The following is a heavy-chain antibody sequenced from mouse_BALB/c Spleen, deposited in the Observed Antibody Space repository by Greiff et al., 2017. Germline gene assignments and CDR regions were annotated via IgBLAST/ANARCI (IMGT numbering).Heavy chain of an antibody. Sequence: EVQLVESGAELVRSGASVKLSCTASGFNIKDYYMHWVKQRPEQGLEWIGLIDPENGDTEYAPKFQGKATMTADTSSNTAYLQLSSLTSEDTAVYYCNGGSSYAMDYWGQGTSVTVSA. CDR2: IDPENGDT. CDR3: NGGSSYAMDY. V-gene: IGHV14-4*02. D-gene: IGHD1-1*01. J-gene: IGHJ4*01. CDR1: GFNIKDYY.